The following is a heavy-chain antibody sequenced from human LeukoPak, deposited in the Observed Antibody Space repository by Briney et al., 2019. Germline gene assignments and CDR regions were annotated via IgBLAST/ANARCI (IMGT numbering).Heavy chain of an antibody. Sequence: GASVKVSCKASGYSFISHGISWVRQAPGQGLEWMGWISPYKATTTYAQNLQGRVTMTTDTSTSTAYMEVRNMRLDDTAVYFCARDSVSRAADPKFEYWGEGVLVTVSS. CDR3: ARDSVSRAADPKFEY. D-gene: IGHD2-15*01. J-gene: IGHJ4*02. CDR1: GYSFISHG. V-gene: IGHV1-18*01. CDR2: ISPYKATT.